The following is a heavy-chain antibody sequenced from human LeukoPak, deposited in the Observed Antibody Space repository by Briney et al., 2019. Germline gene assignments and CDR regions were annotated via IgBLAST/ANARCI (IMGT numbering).Heavy chain of an antibody. CDR3: AKARYCSSTTCSYHFDY. J-gene: IGHJ4*02. CDR1: GFTFSSYA. CDR2: ISGSGGST. V-gene: IGHV3-23*01. Sequence: GGSLRLSCAASGFTFSSYAMSWVRQAPGKGLEWVSAISGSGGSTYYADSVKGRFTISRDNSKNTLYLQMNSLRAEDTAVYYCAKARYCSSTTCSYHFDYWGQGTLVTVSS. D-gene: IGHD2-2*01.